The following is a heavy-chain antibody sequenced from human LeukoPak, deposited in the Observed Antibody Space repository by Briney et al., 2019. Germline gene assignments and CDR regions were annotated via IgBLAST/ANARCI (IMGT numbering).Heavy chain of an antibody. J-gene: IGHJ6*02. V-gene: IGHV4-39*07. D-gene: IGHD5-18*01. CDR3: ARERLHTAMPYGMDV. CDR1: GGSISSSSYY. CDR2: IYYTGRT. Sequence: SETLSLTCTVSGGSISSSSYYWGWIRQPPGKGLEWIGSIYYTGRTYYNPSLKSRVTISIDTSKNQVSLQLSSVTAADTAVFYCARERLHTAMPYGMDVWGQGTTVTVSS.